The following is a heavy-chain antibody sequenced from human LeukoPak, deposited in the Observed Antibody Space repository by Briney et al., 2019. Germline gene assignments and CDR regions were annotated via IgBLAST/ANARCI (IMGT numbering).Heavy chain of an antibody. J-gene: IGHJ4*02. CDR3: AKGGGNSFGY. Sequence: GGSLRLSCAASGFTFSSYSMNWVRQAPGKGLEWVSSISSSSSYIYYADSVKGRFTISRDNAKNSLYLQMNGLTVEDTAVYYCAKGGGNSFGYWGQGTLVTVSS. CDR2: ISSSSSYI. D-gene: IGHD1/OR15-1a*01. V-gene: IGHV3-21*01. CDR1: GFTFSSYS.